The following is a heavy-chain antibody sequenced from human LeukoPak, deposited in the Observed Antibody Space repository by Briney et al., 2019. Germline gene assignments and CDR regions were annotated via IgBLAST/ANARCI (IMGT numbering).Heavy chain of an antibody. D-gene: IGHD3-10*01. V-gene: IGHV3-48*01. J-gene: IGHJ4*02. Sequence: GGSLRLSCAASGFTFSNYNMNWVRQPPGKGLQWVSYISSSSNIIYYADSVKGRFTISRDNAKNSLFLQMNCLRAEDTAVYYCARDFAREFTIDYWGQGTLVTVSS. CDR2: ISSSSNII. CDR3: ARDFAREFTIDY. CDR1: GFTFSNYN.